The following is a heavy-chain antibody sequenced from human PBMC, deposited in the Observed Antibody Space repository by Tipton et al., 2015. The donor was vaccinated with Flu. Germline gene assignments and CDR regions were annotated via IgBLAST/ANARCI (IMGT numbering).Heavy chain of an antibody. CDR2: ITSGSTFI. CDR3: AKGGITTYPLGGYDV. CDR1: GFSFSSYS. V-gene: IGHV3-21*04. Sequence: SLRLSCAASGFSFSSYSMNWVRQAPGKGLEWVSCITSGSTFIDYAGSVKGRFTVSRDNAKNSLYLQMNSLRDEDTALHHCAKGGITTYPLGGYDVWGQGPMVTVSS. D-gene: IGHD3-22*01. J-gene: IGHJ3*01.